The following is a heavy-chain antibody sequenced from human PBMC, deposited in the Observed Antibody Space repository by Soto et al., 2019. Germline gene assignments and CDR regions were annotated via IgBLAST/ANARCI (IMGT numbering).Heavy chain of an antibody. J-gene: IGHJ4*02. CDR3: ARCSFDYPSIHYFDY. Sequence: SETLSLTCTVSGVSISSYYWSWIRQPPGKGLEWIGYIYYSGSTNYNPSLKSRVTISVDTSKNQFSLKLSSVTAADTAVYYCARCSFDYPSIHYFDYWGQGTLVTVSS. CDR2: IYYSGST. CDR1: GVSISSYY. V-gene: IGHV4-59*01. D-gene: IGHD3-16*01.